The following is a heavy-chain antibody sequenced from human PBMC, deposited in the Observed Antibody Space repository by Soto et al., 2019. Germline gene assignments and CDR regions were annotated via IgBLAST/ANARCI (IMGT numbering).Heavy chain of an antibody. Sequence: GGSLRLSCAASGFTFSDYYMSWIRQAPGKGLEWVSYISSSGSTIYYADSVKGRFTISRDNAKNSLYLQMNSLRAEDTAVYYCARDVLHCGGDCYTTGEAFDYWGQGTLVTVSS. CDR1: GFTFSDYY. D-gene: IGHD2-21*01. CDR2: ISSSGSTI. V-gene: IGHV3-11*01. J-gene: IGHJ4*02. CDR3: ARDVLHCGGDCYTTGEAFDY.